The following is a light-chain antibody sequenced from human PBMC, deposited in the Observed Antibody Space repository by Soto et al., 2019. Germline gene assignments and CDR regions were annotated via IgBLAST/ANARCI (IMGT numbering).Light chain of an antibody. V-gene: IGKV1-5*01. Sequence: GDRVIITCQASQDIRNCLNWYQQKPGKAPKLLIYDASYLQSGVPSRFSGSGSGTEFTLTISSLQPDDFATYYCQQYNSYSFGQGTKVDIK. CDR2: DAS. CDR1: QDIRNC. J-gene: IGKJ1*01. CDR3: QQYNSYS.